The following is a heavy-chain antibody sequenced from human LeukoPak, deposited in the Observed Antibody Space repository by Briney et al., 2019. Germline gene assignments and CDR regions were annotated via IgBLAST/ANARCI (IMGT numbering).Heavy chain of an antibody. D-gene: IGHD3/OR15-3a*01. CDR3: ARDGLSIDY. Sequence: GGSLRLSCAASGFTFSSYEMDWVRQAPGKGLEWVSYISSSGSTICYADSVKGRFTISRDNAKNSLYLQMNSLRAEDTAVYYCARDGLSIDYWGQGTLVTVSS. CDR1: GFTFSSYE. J-gene: IGHJ4*02. V-gene: IGHV3-48*03. CDR2: ISSSGSTI.